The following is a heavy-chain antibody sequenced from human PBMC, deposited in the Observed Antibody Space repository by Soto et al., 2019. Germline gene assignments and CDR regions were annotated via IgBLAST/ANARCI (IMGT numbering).Heavy chain of an antibody. D-gene: IGHD5-12*01. CDR1: GFTVSSNY. CDR2: IYSGGST. Sequence: PGGSLRLSCAASGFTVSSNYMSWVRQAPGKGLEWVSVIYSGGSTYYADSVKGRFTISRDNSKNTLYLQMNSLRAEDTAVYYCASEGLATINAFDSWAQGTMVTVSS. J-gene: IGHJ3*02. CDR3: ASEGLATINAFDS. V-gene: IGHV3-53*01.